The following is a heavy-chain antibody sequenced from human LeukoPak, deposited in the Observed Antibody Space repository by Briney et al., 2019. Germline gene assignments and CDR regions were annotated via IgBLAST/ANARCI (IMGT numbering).Heavy chain of an antibody. CDR1: GGSFSGYH. Sequence: SETLSLTCAVYGGSFSGYHWSWIRQPPGKGLEWIGEINHSGGTNYNPSLKSRVTISVDTSKNQFSLKLSSVTAADTAVYYCARGKWLQLRDYYYYGLDVWGQGTTVTVSS. J-gene: IGHJ6*02. CDR3: ARGKWLQLRDYYYYGLDV. V-gene: IGHV4-34*01. D-gene: IGHD5-24*01. CDR2: INHSGGT.